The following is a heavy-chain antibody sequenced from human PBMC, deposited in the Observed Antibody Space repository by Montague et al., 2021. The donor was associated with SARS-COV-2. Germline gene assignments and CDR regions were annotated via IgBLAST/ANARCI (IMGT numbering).Heavy chain of an antibody. CDR1: GGSISSSSYY. D-gene: IGHD3-10*01. V-gene: IGHV4-39*01. J-gene: IGHJ4*02. Sequence: SETLSLTCTVSGGSISSSSYYWGWLRQPPGKGLGWIGSIYYSGSTYYNPSLKSRVTISVDTSKNQFSLKLSSVTAADTAVYYCARREDYYGSGSYPNWGQGTLVTVSS. CDR2: IYYSGST. CDR3: ARREDYYGSGSYPN.